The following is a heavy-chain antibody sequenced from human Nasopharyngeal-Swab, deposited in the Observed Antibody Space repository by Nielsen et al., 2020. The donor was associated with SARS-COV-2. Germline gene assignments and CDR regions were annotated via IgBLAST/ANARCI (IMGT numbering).Heavy chain of an antibody. CDR2: IIPMFDIV. CDR1: GGTFTSSG. J-gene: IGHJ3*01. CDR3: ATESVTGIVIYAFAF. V-gene: IGHV1-69*04. Sequence: SVKVSCKASGGTFTSSGISWVRHAPGQGPEWMGMIIPMFDIVNYAQKFQGRVTITADKSTSTAYMALSSLSSEDTAIYYCATESVTGIVIYAFAFWGQGTMVTVSS. D-gene: IGHD3-22*01.